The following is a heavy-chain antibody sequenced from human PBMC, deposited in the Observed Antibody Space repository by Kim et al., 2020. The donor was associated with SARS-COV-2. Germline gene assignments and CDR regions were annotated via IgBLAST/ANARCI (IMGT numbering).Heavy chain of an antibody. D-gene: IGHD6-13*01. V-gene: IGHV1-18*01. J-gene: IGHJ4*02. CDR3: ARGPGIAAAGTGFIDY. Sequence: KRQGRVTMTKDTSASTAYMELRSLRSDDTAVYYCARGPGIAAAGTGFIDYWGQGTLVTVSS.